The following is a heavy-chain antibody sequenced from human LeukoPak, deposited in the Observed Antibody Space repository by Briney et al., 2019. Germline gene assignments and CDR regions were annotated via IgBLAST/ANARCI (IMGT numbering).Heavy chain of an antibody. J-gene: IGHJ5*02. Sequence: SETLSLTCTVSGGSISSSSYFWSWSRQPPGKGLEWIGSIYHSGSTNYSPSLKSRVTISVDTSKNQFSLKLPSVTAADTAMYYCARGKTWFDPWGQGTLVTVSS. V-gene: IGHV4-61*01. CDR3: ARGKTWFDP. CDR1: GGSISSSSYF. CDR2: IYHSGST.